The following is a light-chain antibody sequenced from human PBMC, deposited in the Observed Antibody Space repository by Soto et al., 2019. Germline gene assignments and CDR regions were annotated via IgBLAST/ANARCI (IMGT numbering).Light chain of an antibody. CDR1: SSNIENNY. Sequence: QSVLTQPPSVSAAPGQKVTISCSGSSSNIENNYVSWYQQLPGTAPKLLIYDNNKRPSGIPDRFSGSKSGTSATLGITGLQAGDEAEYYCGTWDNSLSAGVFGGGTKLTVL. V-gene: IGLV1-51*01. J-gene: IGLJ2*01. CDR3: GTWDNSLSAGV. CDR2: DNN.